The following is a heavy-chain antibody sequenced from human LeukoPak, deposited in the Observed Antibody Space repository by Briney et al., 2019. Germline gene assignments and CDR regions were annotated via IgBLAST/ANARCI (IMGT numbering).Heavy chain of an antibody. CDR3: AKDRGSFGVGYNWFDP. V-gene: IGHV3-23*01. CDR2: ISGSGGST. CDR1: GFTFSSYA. D-gene: IGHD3-3*01. Sequence: GGSLRLSCAASGFTFSSYAMSWVRQALGKGLEWVSAISGSGGSTYYADSVKGRFTISRDNSKNTLYLQMNSLRAEDTAVYYCAKDRGSFGVGYNWFDPWGQGTLVTVSS. J-gene: IGHJ5*02.